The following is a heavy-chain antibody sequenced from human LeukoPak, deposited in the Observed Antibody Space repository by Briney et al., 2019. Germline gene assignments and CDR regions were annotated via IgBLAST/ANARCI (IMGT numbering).Heavy chain of an antibody. CDR1: GFTFSSYA. D-gene: IGHD3-3*01. J-gene: IGHJ4*02. CDR3: VKTEDFWGDY. Sequence: GGSLRLSCSASGFTFSSYAMHWVRQAPGKGLEYVSAISSNGGSTYYADSVKGRFTISRDNSKNTLYLQMSSLSAEDTAVYYCVKTEDFWGDYWGQGTLVTVSS. CDR2: ISSNGGST. V-gene: IGHV3-64D*09.